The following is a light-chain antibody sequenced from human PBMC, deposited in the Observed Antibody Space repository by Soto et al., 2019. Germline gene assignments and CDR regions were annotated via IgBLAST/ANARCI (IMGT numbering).Light chain of an antibody. CDR1: QSISNN. CDR2: GAS. V-gene: IGKV3-15*01. Sequence: EIVMTQSPGTLSVSPGDRATLSCRASQSISNNLAWYQHNPGQSPRLLIYGASIRATGIPDRFSGSGSGTEFTLTISSLQSEDFAVYYCQQYSNWPLITFGQGTRLEIK. CDR3: QQYSNWPLIT. J-gene: IGKJ5*01.